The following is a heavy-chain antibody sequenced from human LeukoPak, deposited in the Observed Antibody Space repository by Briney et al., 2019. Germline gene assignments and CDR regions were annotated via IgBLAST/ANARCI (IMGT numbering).Heavy chain of an antibody. V-gene: IGHV5-51*01. CDR3: ARHSGIVASYTDD. Sequence: GESLKIPCKGSGYSFTSYWIGGGRQMPGKGLGWMGIIYPGDVDTRYSPSFQGQLTISADKSSSTAYLQWSSLKASDTAMYYCARHSGIVASYTDDWGQGTLVTVSA. D-gene: IGHD1-26*01. CDR2: IYPGDVDT. J-gene: IGHJ4*02. CDR1: GYSFTSYW.